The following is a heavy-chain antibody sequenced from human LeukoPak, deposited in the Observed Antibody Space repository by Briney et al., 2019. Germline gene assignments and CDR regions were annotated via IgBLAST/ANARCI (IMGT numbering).Heavy chain of an antibody. CDR2: ISGSGGST. CDR1: GFTFSSYA. V-gene: IGHV3-23*01. J-gene: IGHJ6*02. CDR3: ARGATFGGTQGAYCYYGMDV. D-gene: IGHD3-16*01. Sequence: HAGGSLRLSCAASGFTFSSYAMSWIRQAPGKGLEWVSAISGSGGSTYYADSVKGRFTISRDNSKNTLYLQMNSLRAEDTAVYYCARGATFGGTQGAYCYYGMDVWGQGTTVTVSS.